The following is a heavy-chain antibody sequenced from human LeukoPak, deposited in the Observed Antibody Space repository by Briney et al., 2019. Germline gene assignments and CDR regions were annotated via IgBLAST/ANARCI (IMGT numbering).Heavy chain of an antibody. J-gene: IGHJ4*02. CDR3: ARGTSRTPYDILTGYYHQTLPFDY. CDR1: GGTFSSYA. CDR2: IIPIFGTA. D-gene: IGHD3-9*01. Sequence: SVKVSCKASGGTFSSYAISWVRQAPGQGLEWMGGIIPIFGTANYAQKFQGRVTITADESTSTAYMELSSLRSEGTAVYYCARGTSRTPYDILTGYYHQTLPFDYWGQGTLVTVSS. V-gene: IGHV1-69*13.